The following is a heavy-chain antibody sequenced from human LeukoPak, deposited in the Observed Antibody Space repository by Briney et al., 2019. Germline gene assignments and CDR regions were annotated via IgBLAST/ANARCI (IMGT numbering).Heavy chain of an antibody. CDR3: VKSGGYGLIDY. D-gene: IGHD1-26*01. CDR1: GGSFSGYY. V-gene: IGHV4-34*01. CDR2: INHSGST. J-gene: IGHJ4*02. Sequence: AETLSLTCAVYGGSFSGYYWSWIRQPPGKGLEWIGEINHSGSTNYNPSLKSRVTISVDTSKNQFSLKLSSVTAADTAVYYCVKSGGYGLIDYWGQGTRVTVSS.